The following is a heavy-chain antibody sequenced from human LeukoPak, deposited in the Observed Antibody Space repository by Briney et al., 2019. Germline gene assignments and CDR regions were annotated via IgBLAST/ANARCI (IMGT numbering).Heavy chain of an antibody. J-gene: IGHJ4*02. CDR1: GYSFPIYW. D-gene: IGHD3-16*02. CDR2: IDPSDSYT. V-gene: IGHV5-10-1*01. CDR3: ARSLGGPFDY. Sequence: GESLKISCKGSGYSFPIYWISWVRQMPGKGLEWMGRIDPSDSYTNYSPSSQGHVTISADKSISTAYLQWSSLKASDTAMYYCARSLGGPFDYWGQGTVVTVSS.